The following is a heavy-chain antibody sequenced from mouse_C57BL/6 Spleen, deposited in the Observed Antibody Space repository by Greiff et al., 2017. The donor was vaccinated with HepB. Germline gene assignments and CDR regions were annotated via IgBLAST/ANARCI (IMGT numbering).Heavy chain of an antibody. V-gene: IGHV5-4*01. CDR1: GFTFSSYA. CDR3: ARDEARGSYFDY. D-gene: IGHD3-1*01. CDR2: ISDGGSYT. Sequence: EVMLVESGGGLVKPGGSLKLSCAASGFTFSSYAMSWVRQTPEKRLEWVATISDGGSYTYYPDNVKGRFTISRDNAKNNLYLQMSHLKSEDTAMYYCARDEARGSYFDYWGQGTTLTVSS. J-gene: IGHJ2*01.